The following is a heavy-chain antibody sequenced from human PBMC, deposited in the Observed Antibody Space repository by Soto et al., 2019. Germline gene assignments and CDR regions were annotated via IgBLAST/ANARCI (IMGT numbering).Heavy chain of an antibody. CDR3: ARGGQKLHVMDV. V-gene: IGHV4-59*08. CDR2: IYYSGST. CDR1: GGTISSYY. J-gene: IGHJ6*02. D-gene: IGHD6-13*01. Sequence: SETLSLTCTVSGGTISSYYWSWIRQPPGKGLERIGYIYYSGSTNYNPSLKSRVTITVDTSKNQFSLKLSSVTAAGTAVYYCARGGQKLHVMDVWGQGTTVTVSS.